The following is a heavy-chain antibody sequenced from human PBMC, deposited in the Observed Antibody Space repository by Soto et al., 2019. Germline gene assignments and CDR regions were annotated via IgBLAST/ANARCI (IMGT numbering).Heavy chain of an antibody. CDR2: IYPSDSDI. D-gene: IGHD2-2*01. CDR1: GYSFTSHW. J-gene: IGHJ6*02. V-gene: IGHV5-51*01. Sequence: PGESLKISCKTSGYSFTSHWTAWVRQMPGKGLEWMGIIYPSDSDIRYRPSFQGQVTISVDKSIGTAYLQWSSLKASDTATYYCARQDYSNYRGGMDVWGQGTTVTVSS. CDR3: ARQDYSNYRGGMDV.